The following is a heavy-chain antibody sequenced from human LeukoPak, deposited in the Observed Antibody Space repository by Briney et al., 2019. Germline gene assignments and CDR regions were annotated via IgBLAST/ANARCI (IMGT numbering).Heavy chain of an antibody. CDR2: ISGSGGST. J-gene: IGHJ4*02. CDR3: AKYWDGNSRYYFDY. D-gene: IGHD4-23*01. V-gene: IGHV3-23*01. CDR1: GFTFSSYW. Sequence: GGSLRLSCAASGFTFSSYWMSWVRQAPGKGLEWVSAISGSGGSTYYADSVKGRFTISRDNSKNTLYLQMNSLRAEDTAVYYCAKYWDGNSRYYFDYWGQGTLVTVSS.